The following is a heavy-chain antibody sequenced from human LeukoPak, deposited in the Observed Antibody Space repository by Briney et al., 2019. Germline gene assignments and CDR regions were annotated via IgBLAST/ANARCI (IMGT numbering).Heavy chain of an antibody. CDR1: GFTFSSYA. V-gene: IGHV3-30-3*01. Sequence: GGSLRLSRAASGFTFSSYAMHWVRQAPGKGLEWVAVISYDGSNKYYADSVKGRFTISRDNSKNTLYLQMNSLRAEDTAVYYCARETLPHDAFDIWGQGTMVTVSS. J-gene: IGHJ3*02. CDR2: ISYDGSNK. CDR3: ARETLPHDAFDI.